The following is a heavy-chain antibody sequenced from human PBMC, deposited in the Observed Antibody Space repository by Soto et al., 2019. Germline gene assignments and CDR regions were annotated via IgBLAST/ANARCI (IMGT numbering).Heavy chain of an antibody. CDR3: ARVHDSSGYYYNY. V-gene: IGHV1-69*02. Sequence: QVQLVQSGAEVKKPGSSVKVSCKASGGTFSSYTISWVRQAPGQGLEWMGRIIPILGIANYAQKFQGRVTITADKSTSTAYMELSSLRSEDTAVNYCARVHDSSGYYYNYWGQGTLVTVSS. D-gene: IGHD3-22*01. CDR1: GGTFSSYT. CDR2: IIPILGIA. J-gene: IGHJ4*02.